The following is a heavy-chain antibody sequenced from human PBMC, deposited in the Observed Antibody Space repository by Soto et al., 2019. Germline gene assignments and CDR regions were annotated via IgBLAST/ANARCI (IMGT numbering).Heavy chain of an antibody. Sequence: TSETLSLTCAVYGGSFSGYYWSWIRQPPGKGLEWIGEINHSGSTNYNPSLKSRVTISVDTSKNQFSLKLSSVTAADTAVYYCARGSRYYFDYWGQGTLVTVSS. CDR1: GGSFSGYY. V-gene: IGHV4-34*01. J-gene: IGHJ4*02. CDR2: INHSGST. CDR3: ARGSRYYFDY.